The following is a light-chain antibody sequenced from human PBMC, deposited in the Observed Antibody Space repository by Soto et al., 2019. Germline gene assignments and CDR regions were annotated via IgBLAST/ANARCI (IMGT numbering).Light chain of an antibody. CDR2: GAS. J-gene: IGKJ1*01. CDR3: QQYNYWPRT. CDR1: QGVSTN. V-gene: IGKV3-15*01. Sequence: EIVMAQSPATLSASPGERATLSCRASQGVSTNLAWFQQKPGQAPRLLIYGASTRATGVPARFSGSGSGTEFTLTISSLQSEDFAVYFCQQYNYWPRTFGQGTKVEIK.